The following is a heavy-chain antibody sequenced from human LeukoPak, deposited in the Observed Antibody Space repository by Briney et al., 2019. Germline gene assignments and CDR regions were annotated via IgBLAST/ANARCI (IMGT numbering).Heavy chain of an antibody. V-gene: IGHV3-23*01. J-gene: IGHJ4*02. CDR3: AKGEWSRY. CDR2: ISGGSGST. D-gene: IGHD3-3*01. CDR1: GFTFSSYA. Sequence: GGSLRLSCAASGFTFSSYAMSWVRQAPGRGLEWVSGISGGSGSTFYAESVKGRFTISRDNSKNTLYLQMNSLRAEDTAVYYCAKGEWSRYWGQGTLVTVSS.